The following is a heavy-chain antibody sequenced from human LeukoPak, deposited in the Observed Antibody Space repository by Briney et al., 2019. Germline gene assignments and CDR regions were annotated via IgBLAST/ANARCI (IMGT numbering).Heavy chain of an antibody. D-gene: IGHD6-13*01. V-gene: IGHV3-30-3*01. CDR2: ISYDGSNK. Sequence: GGSLRLSCAASGFTFSSYAMHWVRQAPGKGLEWVAVISYDGSNKYYADSVKGRFTISRDNSKNTLYLQMNSLRAEDTAVYYCARGSSSWFKDYWGQGTLVTVSS. CDR1: GFTFSSYA. CDR3: ARGSSSWFKDY. J-gene: IGHJ4*02.